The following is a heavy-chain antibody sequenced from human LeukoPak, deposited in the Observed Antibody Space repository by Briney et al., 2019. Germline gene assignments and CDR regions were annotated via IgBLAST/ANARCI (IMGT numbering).Heavy chain of an antibody. CDR3: ARVLHFDWLLYY. D-gene: IGHD3-9*01. CDR2: ISSSSSYI. J-gene: IGHJ4*02. Sequence: GGSLRLSRAASGFTFSSYSMNWVRQAPGKGLEWVSSISSSSSYIYYADSVKGRFTISRDNAKNSLYLQMNSLRAEDTAVYFCARVLHFDWLLYYWGQGTLVTVSS. CDR1: GFTFSSYS. V-gene: IGHV3-21*01.